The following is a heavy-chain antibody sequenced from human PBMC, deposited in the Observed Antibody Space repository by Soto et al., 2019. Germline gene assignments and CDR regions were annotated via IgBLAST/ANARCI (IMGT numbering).Heavy chain of an antibody. CDR1: GYTFTGYY. CDR2: INPNSGGT. J-gene: IGHJ4*02. CDR3: ARDSSGYIFDY. Sequence: ASVKASWKASGYTFTGYYIHWVRQAPGQGLEWMGWINPNSGGTNYAQKFQGWVTMTRDTSISTAYMELSRLRSDDTAVYYCARDSSGYIFDYWGQGTLVTVSS. V-gene: IGHV1-2*04. D-gene: IGHD3-22*01.